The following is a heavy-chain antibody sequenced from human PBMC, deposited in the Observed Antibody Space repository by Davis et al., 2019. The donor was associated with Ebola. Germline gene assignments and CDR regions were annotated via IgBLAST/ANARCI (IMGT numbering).Heavy chain of an antibody. CDR2: INHSGRT. J-gene: IGHJ5*02. V-gene: IGHV4-34*01. CDR1: GGSFSGYY. CDR3: AREGRSGYSNWFDP. D-gene: IGHD3-22*01. Sequence: MPSETLSLTCAVYGGSFSGYYWSWIRQPPGKGLEWIGGINHSGRTNYNPSLKSRVTISVDTSKNQFSLKMSSVTAADTAVYYCAREGRSGYSNWFDPWGQGTLVTVSS.